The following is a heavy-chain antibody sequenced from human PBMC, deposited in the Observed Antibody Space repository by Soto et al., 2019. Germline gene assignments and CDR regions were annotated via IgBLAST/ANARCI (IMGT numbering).Heavy chain of an antibody. CDR3: ATRDPSNDPGESHYYFDY. J-gene: IGHJ4*02. CDR2: IYYSGST. Sequence: PSETLSLTCTVSGGSISSGDYYWSWIRQPPGKGLEWIGYIYYSGSTYYNPSLKSRVTISVDTSKNQFSLELSSVTAADTAVYYCATRDPSNDPGESHYYFDYWGQGTLVTVSS. V-gene: IGHV4-30-4*01. D-gene: IGHD1-1*01. CDR1: GGSISSGDYY.